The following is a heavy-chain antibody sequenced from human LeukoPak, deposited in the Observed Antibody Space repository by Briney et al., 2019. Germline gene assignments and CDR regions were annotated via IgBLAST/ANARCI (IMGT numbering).Heavy chain of an antibody. CDR2: IKQDGSEK. D-gene: IGHD3-22*01. V-gene: IGHV3-7*04. J-gene: IGHJ4*02. CDR1: GFTSSSYW. CDR3: ARGRMLYYYDSSGYPFDY. Sequence: GGSLRLSCAASGFTSSSYWMSWVRQAPGKGLEWVANIKQDGSEKYYVDSVKGRFTISRDNAKNSLYLQMNSLRAEDTAVYYCARGRMLYYYDSSGYPFDYWGQGSLVTVSS.